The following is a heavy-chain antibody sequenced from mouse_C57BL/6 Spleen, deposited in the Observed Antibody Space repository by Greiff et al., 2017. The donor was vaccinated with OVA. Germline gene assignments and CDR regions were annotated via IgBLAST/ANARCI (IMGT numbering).Heavy chain of an antibody. CDR3: ARSTSWSAMDY. Sequence: QVQLQQPGAELVKPGASVKMSCKASGYTFTSYWVTWVKQRPGQGLEWIGDIYPGSGSTNYNEKFKSKATLTVDTSSSTAYMQLSSLTSEDSAVYYCARSTSWSAMDYWGQGTSVTVAS. J-gene: IGHJ4*01. CDR2: IYPGSGST. V-gene: IGHV1-55*01. CDR1: GYTFTSYW.